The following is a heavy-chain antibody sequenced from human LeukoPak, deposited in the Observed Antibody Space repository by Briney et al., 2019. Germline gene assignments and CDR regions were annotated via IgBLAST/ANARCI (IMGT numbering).Heavy chain of an antibody. CDR1: NGFDSYY. CDR2: ITYRGSG. J-gene: IGHJ4*02. CDR3: GVYGGDWRFDF. Sequence: PSETLSLTCAVYNGFDSYYMTIVRQPPGKGLEWVGEITYRGSGNYNPSLKGRATISINVSQRQLSLSLRSVTAADTATYYCGVYGGDWRFDFWGQGTPITVSS. D-gene: IGHD2-21*02. V-gene: IGHV4-34*01.